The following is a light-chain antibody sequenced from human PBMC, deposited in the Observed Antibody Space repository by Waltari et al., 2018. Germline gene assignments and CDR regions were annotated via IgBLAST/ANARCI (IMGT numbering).Light chain of an antibody. J-gene: IGKJ5*01. CDR1: QSISTY. Sequence: DIQMTQSPSSLSASVGDRVTITCRASQSISTYLNWYQQKPGRAPKRLIYGASSLQSGVPSRFSGSGSGTDFTLTISSLQPEDFATFYCQQSHSIPRTFGQGTRLEIK. V-gene: IGKV1-39*01. CDR2: GAS. CDR3: QQSHSIPRT.